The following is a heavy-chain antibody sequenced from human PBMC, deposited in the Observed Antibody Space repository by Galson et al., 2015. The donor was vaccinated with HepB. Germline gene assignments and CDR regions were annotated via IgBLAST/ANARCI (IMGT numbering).Heavy chain of an antibody. CDR3: SGPIYFDY. Sequence: SETLSLTCAVYGGSFSGYYWSWIRQPPGKGLEWIGEINHSGSTNYNPSLKSRVTISVDTSKNQFSLKLSSVTAADTAVYYCSGPIYFDYWGQGTLVTVSS. CDR2: INHSGST. D-gene: IGHD2-15*01. V-gene: IGHV4-34*01. CDR1: GGSFSGYY. J-gene: IGHJ4*02.